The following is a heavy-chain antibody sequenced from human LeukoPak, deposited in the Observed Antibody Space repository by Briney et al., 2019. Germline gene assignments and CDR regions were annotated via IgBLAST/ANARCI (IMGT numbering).Heavy chain of an antibody. V-gene: IGHV3-30*03. D-gene: IGHD3-10*01. CDR1: GFTFSSYG. CDR2: ISYDGSNK. Sequence: PGGSLRLSCAASGFTFSSYGMHWVRQAPGKGLEWVAVISYDGSNKYYADSVKGRFTISRDNSKNTLYLQMNSLRAEDTAVYYCARGGYGSGSYYTIDYWGQGTLVTVSS. J-gene: IGHJ4*02. CDR3: ARGGYGSGSYYTIDY.